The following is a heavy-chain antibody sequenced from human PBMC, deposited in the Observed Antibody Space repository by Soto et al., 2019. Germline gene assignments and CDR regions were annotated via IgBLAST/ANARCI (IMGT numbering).Heavy chain of an antibody. CDR1: GFTFSRYS. V-gene: IGHV3-64D*08. D-gene: IGHD3-10*01. CDR2: INSIGDNT. CDR3: AKVPTLWFGELLYPYYFDY. J-gene: IGHJ4*02. Sequence: PGGSLRLSCSGSGFTFSRYSLMWFRQAPGKGLEYVSTINSIGDNTWYAGSVKGRFATSRDNSMNTVYLQMSSLRSEDTAVYYCAKVPTLWFGELLYPYYFDYWGQGTLVTVSS.